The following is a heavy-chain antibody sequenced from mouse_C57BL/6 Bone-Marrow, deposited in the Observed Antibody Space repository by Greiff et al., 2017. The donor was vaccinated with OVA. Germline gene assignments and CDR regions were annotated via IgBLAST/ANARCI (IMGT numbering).Heavy chain of an antibody. CDR1: GYTFTSYG. J-gene: IGHJ2*01. D-gene: IGHD1-1*01. Sequence: QVQLQQSGAELARPGASVKLSCKASGYTFTSYGISWVKQRTGQGLEWIGEIYPRSGNTYYNEKFKGKATLTADKSSSTAYMELRSLTSEDSAVDFCARDPHCCGSSYGYLDYWGQGTTLTVSS. CDR3: ARDPHCCGSSYGYLDY. V-gene: IGHV1-81*01. CDR2: IYPRSGNT.